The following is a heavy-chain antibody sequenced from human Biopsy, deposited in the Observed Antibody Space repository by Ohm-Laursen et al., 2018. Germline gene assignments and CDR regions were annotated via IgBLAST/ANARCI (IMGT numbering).Heavy chain of an antibody. Sequence: SLRLSCTASGFSFDNYVKYWVWQAPGKGKEWVSGISWNSDSIGYADSVKGRFTISRDNAKNSLYLQMNSLRSEDAALYYCAKDRYPSSWHYYYGMDVWGQGTTVTVSS. J-gene: IGHJ6*02. CDR3: AKDRYPSSWHYYYGMDV. CDR1: GFSFDNYV. CDR2: ISWNSDSI. D-gene: IGHD6-13*01. V-gene: IGHV3-9*01.